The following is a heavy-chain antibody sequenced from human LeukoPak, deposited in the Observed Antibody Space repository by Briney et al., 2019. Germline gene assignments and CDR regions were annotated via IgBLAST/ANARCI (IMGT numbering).Heavy chain of an antibody. D-gene: IGHD3-10*01. V-gene: IGHV3-74*01. CDR2: INTVGSTT. J-gene: IGHJ4*02. CDR1: GFTFSNYW. CDR3: ARAADYYASGIFY. Sequence: PGGSLRLSCAASGFTFSNYWMHWVRQAPGKGLVWVSRINTVGSTTTYADSVKGRFTISRDNAKNTLYLQMNSLRAEDTAVYYCARAADYYASGIFYWGQGTLVTVSS.